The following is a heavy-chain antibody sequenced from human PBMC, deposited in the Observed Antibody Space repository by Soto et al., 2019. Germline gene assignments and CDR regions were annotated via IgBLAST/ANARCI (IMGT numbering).Heavy chain of an antibody. CDR3: AKDGGYLGELSYDFDY. CDR1: GFTFDDYA. CDR2: ISWNSGSI. V-gene: IGHV3-9*01. Sequence: GGSLRLSCAASGFTFDDYAMHWVRQAPGKGLEWVSGISWNSGSIGYADSVKGRFTISRDNAKNSLYLQMNSLRAEDTALYYCAKDGGYLGELSYDFDYWGQGTLVTVSS. D-gene: IGHD3-16*02. J-gene: IGHJ4*02.